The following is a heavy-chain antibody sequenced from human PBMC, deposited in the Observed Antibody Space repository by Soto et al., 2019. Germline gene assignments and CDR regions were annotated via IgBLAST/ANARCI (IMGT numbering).Heavy chain of an antibody. CDR1: GVSISMYY. V-gene: IGHV4-59*08. Sequence: SETLSLTYTVSGVSISMYYSSWYRQPPGRGLEWIGYIYYSGSTNYNPSLKSRVTISVDTSKNQFSLKLSSVTAADTAVYYCARHKRGVTTRSPLFDYWGQGTLVTVSS. J-gene: IGHJ4*02. CDR2: IYYSGST. D-gene: IGHD4-4*01. CDR3: ARHKRGVTTRSPLFDY.